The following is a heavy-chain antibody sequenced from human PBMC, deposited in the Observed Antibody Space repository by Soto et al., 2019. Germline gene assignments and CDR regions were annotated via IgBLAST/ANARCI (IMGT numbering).Heavy chain of an antibody. CDR2: ISSSGSTI. D-gene: IGHD3-10*01. CDR1: GFTFSSYE. V-gene: IGHV3-48*03. CDR3: AVYPDVWFGYYYYGMDV. J-gene: IGHJ6*02. Sequence: PGGSLRLSCAASGFTFSSYEMNWVRQAPGKGLEWVSYISSSGSTIYYADSVKGRFTISRENAKNSLYLQMNSLRAEDTAAYYCAVYPDVWFGYYYYGMDVWGQGTTVTVSS.